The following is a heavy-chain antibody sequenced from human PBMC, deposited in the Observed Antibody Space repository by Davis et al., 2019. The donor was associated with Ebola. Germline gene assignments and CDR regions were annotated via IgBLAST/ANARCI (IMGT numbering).Heavy chain of an antibody. Sequence: GESLKISCAASGFTVSSNYMSWVRQAPGKGLEWVSVIYSGGSTYYADSVKGRFTISRHNSKNTLYLQMNSLRAEDTAVYYCARDPGDYDFWSGYYKNWGQGTLVTVSS. D-gene: IGHD3-3*01. CDR1: GFTVSSNY. CDR3: ARDPGDYDFWSGYYKN. V-gene: IGHV3-53*04. CDR2: IYSGGST. J-gene: IGHJ4*02.